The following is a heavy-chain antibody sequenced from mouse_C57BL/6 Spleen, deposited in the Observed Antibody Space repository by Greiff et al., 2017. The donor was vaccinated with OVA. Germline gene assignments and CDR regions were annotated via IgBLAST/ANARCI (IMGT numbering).Heavy chain of an antibody. V-gene: IGHV1-80*01. Sequence: VQGVESGAELVKPGASVKISCKASGYAFSSYWMNWVKQRPGKGLEWIGQIYPGDGDTNYNGKFKGKATLTADKSSSTAYMQLSSLTSEDSAVYFCARSSSGYPDYWGQGTTLTVSS. CDR3: ARSSSGYPDY. J-gene: IGHJ2*01. D-gene: IGHD3-2*02. CDR1: GYAFSSYW. CDR2: IYPGDGDT.